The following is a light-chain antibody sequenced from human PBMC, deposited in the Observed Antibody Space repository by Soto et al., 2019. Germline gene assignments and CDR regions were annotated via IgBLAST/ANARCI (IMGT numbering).Light chain of an antibody. V-gene: IGLV2-14*01. Sequence: QSVLTQPASVSGSPGQSITISCTGTSSDVGGYNYVSWYQQHPGKAPKLMIYDVSNRPSGVSNRFSGSKSGNTASLTISGLQAEDEADYYCSSYTSSSTGNWVFGGGTKLTVL. CDR3: SSYTSSSTGNWV. CDR1: SSDVGGYNY. J-gene: IGLJ3*02. CDR2: DVS.